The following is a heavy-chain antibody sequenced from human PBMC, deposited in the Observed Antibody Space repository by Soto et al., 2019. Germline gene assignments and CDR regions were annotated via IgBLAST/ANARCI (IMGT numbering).Heavy chain of an antibody. V-gene: IGHV4-30-4*01. D-gene: IGHD1-26*01. CDR2: IYYSGST. CDR3: ARDRGVGATTDY. Sequence: LSLTCTVSGDSISSGDYYWSWIRQPPGKGLEWIGYIYYSGSTYYNPSLKSRVIISVDTSKNQFSLKLSSVTAADTAVYYCARDRGVGATTDYWGQGTLVTVSS. J-gene: IGHJ4*02. CDR1: GDSISSGDYY.